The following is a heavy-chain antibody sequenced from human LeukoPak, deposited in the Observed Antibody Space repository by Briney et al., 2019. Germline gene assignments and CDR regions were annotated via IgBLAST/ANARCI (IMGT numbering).Heavy chain of an antibody. J-gene: IGHJ4*02. CDR1: GYTFTSYG. Sequence: ASVKVSCKASGYTFTSYGISWVRQAPGQGLEWMGWISAYNGSTNYAQKLQGRVTMTTDTSTSTAYMELRSLRSDDTAVYYCARGPGTKQSGIASLFSLDFDYWGQGTLVTVSS. CDR3: ARGPGTKQSGIASLFSLDFDY. D-gene: IGHD6-13*01. CDR2: ISAYNGST. V-gene: IGHV1-18*01.